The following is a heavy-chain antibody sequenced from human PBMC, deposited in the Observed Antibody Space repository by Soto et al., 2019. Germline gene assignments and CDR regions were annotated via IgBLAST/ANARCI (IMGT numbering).Heavy chain of an antibody. V-gene: IGHV2-5*02. J-gene: IGHJ6*02. Sequence: QITLKESGPTLVKPTQTLTVTCTFSGFSLSTSGVGVAWIRQPPGKALEWLALIYWDGDKRYSPFLKSRLTITKDTSENQVVLTLTNMDPVDTATYYCAHTGGRGAGMDVWGQGTTVTVSS. D-gene: IGHD2-15*01. CDR3: AHTGGRGAGMDV. CDR2: IYWDGDK. CDR1: GFSLSTSGVG.